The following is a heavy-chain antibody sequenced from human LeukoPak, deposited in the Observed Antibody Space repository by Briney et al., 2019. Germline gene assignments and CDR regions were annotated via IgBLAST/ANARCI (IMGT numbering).Heavy chain of an antibody. J-gene: IGHJ6*03. CDR2: ISSSSSYI. D-gene: IGHD3-3*01. Sequence: GGSLRLSCAASGFTFSSYSMNWVRQAPGKGLEWVSSISSSSSYIYYADSVKGRFTISRDNAKNSLYLQMSSLRAEDTAVYYCARPRITIFGVVTNYYYYMDVWGKGTTVTVSS. CDR1: GFTFSSYS. CDR3: ARPRITIFGVVTNYYYYMDV. V-gene: IGHV3-21*01.